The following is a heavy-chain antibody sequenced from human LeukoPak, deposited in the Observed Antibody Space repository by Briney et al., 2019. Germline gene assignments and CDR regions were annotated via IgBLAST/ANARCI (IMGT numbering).Heavy chain of an antibody. V-gene: IGHV1-8*02. J-gene: IGHJ5*02. D-gene: IGHD1-1*01. CDR2: MNPNSGNT. CDR1: GYTFTGYY. CDR3: ARGLHPKLERRDWFDP. Sequence: GASVKVSCKASGYTFTGYYMHWVRQAPGQGLEWMGWMNPNSGNTGYAQKFQGRVTMTRNTSISTAYMELSSLRSEDTAVYYCARGLHPKLERRDWFDPWGQGTLVTVSS.